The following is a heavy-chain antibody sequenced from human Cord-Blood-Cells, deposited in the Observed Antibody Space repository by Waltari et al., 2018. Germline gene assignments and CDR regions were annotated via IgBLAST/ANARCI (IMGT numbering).Heavy chain of an antibody. J-gene: IGHJ4*02. D-gene: IGHD6-13*01. CDR1: GGSISSSSYY. CDR2: IYYSGST. CDR3: ARPGRAAGTDCDY. V-gene: IGHV4-39*07. Sequence: QLQLQESGPGLVKPSETLSLTCTVSGGSISSSSYYWGWIRQPPGKGLEWIGSIYYSGSTYYNPSLKSRGTISVDTSKNQFSLKLSSVTAADTAVYYWARPGRAAGTDCDYWGQGTLVTVSS.